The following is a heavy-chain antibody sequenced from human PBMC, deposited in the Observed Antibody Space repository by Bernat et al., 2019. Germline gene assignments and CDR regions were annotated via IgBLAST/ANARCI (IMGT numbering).Heavy chain of an antibody. V-gene: IGHV3-30*18. D-gene: IGHD3-10*01. CDR2: ISYDGSDK. Sequence: QVQLVESGGGVVQPGRSLRLSCAASGFTFSSYGMHWVRQAPGKGLEWVAVISYDGSDKYYAASVKGRFTISRDNSKNTLYLQLNSLRAEDTAVYYCAKDWTMVRGVPTPPDDYWGQGTLVTVSS. CDR3: AKDWTMVRGVPTPPDDY. CDR1: GFTFSSYG. J-gene: IGHJ4*02.